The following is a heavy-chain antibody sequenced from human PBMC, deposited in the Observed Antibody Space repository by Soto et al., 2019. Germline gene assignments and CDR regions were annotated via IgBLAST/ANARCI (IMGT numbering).Heavy chain of an antibody. J-gene: IGHJ4*02. CDR2: ISGSGGST. Sequence: GGSLRLSCAASGFTFSSYAMSWVRQAPGKGLEWVSAISGSGGSTYYADSVKGRFTISRDNSKNTLYLQMNSLRAEDTAVYYCAKGGVWFGDPSMGYWGQGTLVTVSS. D-gene: IGHD3-10*01. V-gene: IGHV3-23*01. CDR1: GFTFSSYA. CDR3: AKGGVWFGDPSMGY.